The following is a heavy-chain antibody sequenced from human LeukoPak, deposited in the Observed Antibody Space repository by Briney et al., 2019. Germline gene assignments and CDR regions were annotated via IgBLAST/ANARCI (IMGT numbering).Heavy chain of an antibody. D-gene: IGHD1-26*01. CDR2: ISYDGSNK. V-gene: IGHV3-30-3*01. J-gene: IGHJ4*02. CDR3: ARVAVGSYSFDY. CDR1: XXXFSSXX. Sequence: ASXXXFSSXXXXXVXXAPXXXLEXVAVISYDGSNKYYADSVKGRFTISRDNAKNSLYLQMNSLRAEDTAVYYCARVAVGSYSFDYWGQGTLVTVSS.